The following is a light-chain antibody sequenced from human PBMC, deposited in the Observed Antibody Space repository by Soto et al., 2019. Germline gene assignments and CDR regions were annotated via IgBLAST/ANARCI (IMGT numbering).Light chain of an antibody. CDR2: EVS. V-gene: IGLV2-14*01. Sequence: QSALTQPASVSASPGQSITIYCTGTSSDVGGYNYVSWYQQHPGKAPKLMIYEVSNRPSGVSNRFSGSKSGNTASLTISGLQAEDEADYYCSSYTSSSTRVFGTGTKLTVL. CDR3: SSYTSSSTRV. CDR1: SSDVGGYNY. J-gene: IGLJ1*01.